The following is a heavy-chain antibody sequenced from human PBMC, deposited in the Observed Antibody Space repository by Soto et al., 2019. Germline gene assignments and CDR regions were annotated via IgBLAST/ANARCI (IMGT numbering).Heavy chain of an antibody. Sequence: QVQLVESGGGAVQPGRSLRLSCAASGFTFDSHGMHWVRQAPGKGLEWVAVISSDGNNKYYADSVKGRFTISRDNFNNIVYLQMSSLRAEDTAVYYCAKDLLPNTLTKCGSWSQGTLVTVSS. V-gene: IGHV3-30*18. J-gene: IGHJ5*02. CDR1: GFTFDSHG. CDR3: AKDLLPNTLTKCGS. D-gene: IGHD4-17*01. CDR2: ISSDGNNK.